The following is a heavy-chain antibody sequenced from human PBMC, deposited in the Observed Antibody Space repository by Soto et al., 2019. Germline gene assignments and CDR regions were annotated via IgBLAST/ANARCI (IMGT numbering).Heavy chain of an antibody. D-gene: IGHD6-25*01. V-gene: IGHV4-4*07. J-gene: IGHJ3*02. CDR3: ARVTPMGFSGALGAFDI. CDR1: GGSISSYY. CDR2: IYTSGST. Sequence: SETLSLTCTVSGGSISSYYWSWIRQPAGKGLEWIGRIYTSGSTNYNPSLKSRVTMSVDTSKNQFSLKLSSVTAAGTAVYYCARVTPMGFSGALGAFDIWGQGTMVTVSS.